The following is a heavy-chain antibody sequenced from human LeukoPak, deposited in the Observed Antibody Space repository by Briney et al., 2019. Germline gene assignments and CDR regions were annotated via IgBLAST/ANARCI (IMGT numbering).Heavy chain of an antibody. D-gene: IGHD1-1*01. J-gene: IGHJ4*02. Sequence: PGGSLRLSCAASGFTFSSYAMSWVRQAPGKGLEWVSAISGSGGSTYYADSVKGRFTISRDNSKNTLYLQMNSLRAEDTAVYYCAKDRYRATKPPIGYFDYWGQGTLVTVSS. V-gene: IGHV3-23*01. CDR2: ISGSGGST. CDR3: AKDRYRATKPPIGYFDY. CDR1: GFTFSSYA.